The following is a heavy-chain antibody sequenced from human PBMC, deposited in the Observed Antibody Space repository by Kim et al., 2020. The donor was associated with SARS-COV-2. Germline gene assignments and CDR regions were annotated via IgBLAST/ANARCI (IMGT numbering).Heavy chain of an antibody. Sequence: YYADSVKGRFTISRDNSKNTLYLQMNSLRAEDTAVYYCARGSTPPSYFDYWGQGTLVTVSS. J-gene: IGHJ4*02. V-gene: IGHV3-53*01. CDR3: ARGSTPPSYFDY.